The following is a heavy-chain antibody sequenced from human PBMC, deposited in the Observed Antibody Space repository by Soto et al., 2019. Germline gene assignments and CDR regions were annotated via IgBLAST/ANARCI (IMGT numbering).Heavy chain of an antibody. D-gene: IGHD3-10*01. Sequence: SGPTLVNPTQTLTLTCTFSGFSLSTSGVGVGWIRQPPGKALEWLALIYWNDDKRYSPSLKSRLTITKDTSKNQVVLTMTNMDPVDTATYYCARGYGSGSYPPYNWFDPWGQGTLVTVSS. CDR2: IYWNDDK. J-gene: IGHJ5*02. V-gene: IGHV2-5*01. CDR1: GFSLSTSGVG. CDR3: ARGYGSGSYPPYNWFDP.